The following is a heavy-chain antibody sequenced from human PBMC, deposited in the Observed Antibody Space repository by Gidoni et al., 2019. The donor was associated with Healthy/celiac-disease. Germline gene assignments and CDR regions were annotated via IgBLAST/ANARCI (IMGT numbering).Heavy chain of an antibody. CDR2: IWYDGSNK. V-gene: IGHV3-33*01. CDR1: GFTFSSYG. J-gene: IGHJ6*02. Sequence: QVQLVESGGGVVQPGRSLRLSCAASGFTFSSYGMHWVRQAPGQGLEWVAVIWYDGSNKYYADSVKGRFTISRDNSKNTLYLQMNSLRAEDTAVYYCARGYRLYYYYGMDVWGQGTTVTVSS. D-gene: IGHD3-16*02. CDR3: ARGYRLYYYYGMDV.